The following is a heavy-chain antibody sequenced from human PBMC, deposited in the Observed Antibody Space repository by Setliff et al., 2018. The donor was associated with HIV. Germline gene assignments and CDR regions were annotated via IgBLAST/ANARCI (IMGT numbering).Heavy chain of an antibody. J-gene: IGHJ4*02. D-gene: IGHD2-15*01. CDR1: GGTLSNYV. V-gene: IGHV1-69*13. CDR2: IIPMYNIP. CDR3: ATDPTSYCTGGNCHSRRFAS. Sequence: SVKVSCKTSGGTLSNYVITWVRQAPGQGLEWMGMIIPMYNIPAYAQKFQGRVTFTADESTSTAYMERSSLSSEDTAVYYCATDPTSYCTGGNCHSRRFASWGQGTLVTVSS.